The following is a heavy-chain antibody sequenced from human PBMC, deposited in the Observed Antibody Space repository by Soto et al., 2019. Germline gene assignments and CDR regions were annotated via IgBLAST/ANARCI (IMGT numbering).Heavy chain of an antibody. CDR3: ARVLGYCSGGSCYPTLYYYYGMDV. V-gene: IGHV4-59*01. J-gene: IGHJ6*02. CDR1: GGSISSYY. Sequence: SETLSLTCTVSGGSISSYYWSWIRQPPGKGLEWIGYIYYSGSTNYNPSLKSRVTISVDTSKNQFSLKLSSVAAADTAVYYCARVLGYCSGGSCYPTLYYYYGMDVWGQGTTVTVSS. D-gene: IGHD2-15*01. CDR2: IYYSGST.